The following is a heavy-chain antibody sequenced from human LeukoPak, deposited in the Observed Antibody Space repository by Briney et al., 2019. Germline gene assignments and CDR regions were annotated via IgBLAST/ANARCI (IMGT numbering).Heavy chain of an antibody. D-gene: IGHD3-3*01. V-gene: IGHV1-46*01. Sequence: ASVKVSCKASGYTFTSYYMHWVRQAPGQGLEWMGIINPSGGSTSYAQKFQGRVTMTRDTSTSTVYMELSSLRSEDTAVYYCARVAHDFWSGYYKGLWAFDIWGQGTMVTVSS. CDR3: ARVAHDFWSGYYKGLWAFDI. CDR2: INPSGGST. CDR1: GYTFTSYY. J-gene: IGHJ3*02.